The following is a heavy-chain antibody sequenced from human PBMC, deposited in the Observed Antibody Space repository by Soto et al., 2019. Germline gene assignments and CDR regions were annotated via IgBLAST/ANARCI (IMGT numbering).Heavy chain of an antibody. V-gene: IGHV1-46*01. CDR2: INPRGGST. J-gene: IGHJ4*02. D-gene: IGHD1-7*01. CDR3: ARGATVVELPYVD. Sequence: QVQLVQSGAEVKKPGASVKVSCKASGYTFTSYYMHWVRQAPGQGLEWMGIINPRGGSTSYAPRFQGRVTMTRDTSTNTVYMELSSLTSEDTAMYYCARGATVVELPYVDWGQGTLVTVSS. CDR1: GYTFTSYY.